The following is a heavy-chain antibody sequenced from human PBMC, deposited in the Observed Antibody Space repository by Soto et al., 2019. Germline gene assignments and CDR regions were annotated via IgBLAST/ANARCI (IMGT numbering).Heavy chain of an antibody. CDR2: INTYNGNT. D-gene: IGHD2-15*01. Sequence: GSVKVVFKASGEPFDGYGITLVRQAPGQGLEWMGWINTYNGNTHYAQKLQGRVTMTTDTSTSTAYMELRSLRSADTAVYYCARFSGPITPPHYWGQGTLVTGSS. V-gene: IGHV1-18*01. CDR3: ARFSGPITPPHY. CDR1: GEPFDGYG. J-gene: IGHJ4*02.